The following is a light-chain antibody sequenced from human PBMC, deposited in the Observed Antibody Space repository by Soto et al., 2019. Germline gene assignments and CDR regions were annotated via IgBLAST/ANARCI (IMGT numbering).Light chain of an antibody. Sequence: STGRMSVSPGDRAALGCRPGQSVDSSYLDWYQQNPGEAPRLLIYGASSRAPSIPGRFSGSGSGTDFTLTISRLEPEDFAPYYCPHYAGSPMTFGQGTRLEIK. CDR1: QSVDSSY. CDR2: GAS. CDR3: PHYAGSPMT. J-gene: IGKJ5*01. V-gene: IGKV3-20*01.